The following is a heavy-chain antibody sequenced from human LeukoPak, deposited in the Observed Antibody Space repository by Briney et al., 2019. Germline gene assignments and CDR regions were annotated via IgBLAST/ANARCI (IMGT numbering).Heavy chain of an antibody. CDR1: GGSISSYY. D-gene: IGHD1-26*01. J-gene: IGHJ4*02. CDR2: IYYSGST. CDR3: AREVSVGAIDY. V-gene: IGHV4-59*01. Sequence: SETLSLTCTVSGGSISSYYWSWIRQPPGRGLEWIGYIYYSGSTNYNPSLKSRVTITVDTSKNQYSLKLSSVTAADTAVYYWAREVSVGAIDYWGQGTLVTVSS.